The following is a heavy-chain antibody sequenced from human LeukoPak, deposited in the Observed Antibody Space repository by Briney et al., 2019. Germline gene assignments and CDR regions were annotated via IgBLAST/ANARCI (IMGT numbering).Heavy chain of an antibody. D-gene: IGHD4-23*01. CDR1: GNSISSSSYY. CDR3: ARDADYGGSWFDP. V-gene: IGHV4-61*01. Sequence: SETLSLTCTVSGNSISSSSYYWVWIRQPPGKGLEWIGYIYYSGSTNYNPSLKSRVTISVDTSKNQFSLKLSSVTAADTAVYYCARDADYGGSWFDPWGQGTQVTVSS. CDR2: IYYSGST. J-gene: IGHJ5*02.